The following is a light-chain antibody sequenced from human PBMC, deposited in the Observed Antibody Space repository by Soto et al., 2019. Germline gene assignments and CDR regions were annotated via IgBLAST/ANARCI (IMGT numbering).Light chain of an antibody. J-gene: IGKJ5*01. CDR2: DAS. CDR1: QSVSGQ. V-gene: IGKV3-11*01. Sequence: VLTQSPATLSLSPGERATLSCRASQSVSGQLAWYQQKPGQSPRLLIYDASNRATGIPVRFSGSGSGTDFTLVISGLEPEDFAVYYCQQRANWPPGFGQGTRLEIK. CDR3: QQRANWPPG.